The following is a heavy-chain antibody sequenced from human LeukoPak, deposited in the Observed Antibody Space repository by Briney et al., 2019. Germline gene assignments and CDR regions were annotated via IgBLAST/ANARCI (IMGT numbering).Heavy chain of an antibody. Sequence: PGGSLRLSCAASGFTFSSYAMSWVRQAPGKGLEWVSALSGSGGTTYYADSVKGRFTISRDNSKNTLYLQMNSLRAEDTAVYYCARNPRGFFAPKNPYYYDSSGYYPDEYWGQGTLVTVSS. CDR2: LSGSGGTT. CDR3: ARNPRGFFAPKNPYYYDSSGYYPDEY. J-gene: IGHJ4*02. CDR1: GFTFSSYA. V-gene: IGHV3-23*01. D-gene: IGHD3-22*01.